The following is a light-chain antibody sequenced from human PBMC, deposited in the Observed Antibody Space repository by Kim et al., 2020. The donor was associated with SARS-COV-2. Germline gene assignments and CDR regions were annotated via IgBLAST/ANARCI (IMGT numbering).Light chain of an antibody. V-gene: IGLV1-51*01. Sequence: GLRITISGFGGDSNIGTNYVAWYQQFPGTAPKLLIYDNDQRPSGIPDRFSGSKSGTAATLASTGLQPGDDADYYCGAWDSRLNVEVFGGGTQLTVL. CDR3: GAWDSRLNVEV. CDR2: DND. J-gene: IGLJ3*02. CDR1: DSNIGTNY.